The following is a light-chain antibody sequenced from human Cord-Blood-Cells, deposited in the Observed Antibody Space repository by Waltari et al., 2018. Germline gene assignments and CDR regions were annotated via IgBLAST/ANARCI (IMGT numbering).Light chain of an antibody. Sequence: QSALTQPAPVSGSPGPSITLSCSGTSSDVGGYNYVSWYPQHPGKAPKLMIYDVSKRPSGVSNRFSRSKSGNTASLTISGLQAEDEADYYCSSYTSSSTLGVFGGGTKLTVL. CDR1: SSDVGGYNY. V-gene: IGLV2-14*01. CDR3: SSYTSSSTLGV. J-gene: IGLJ3*02. CDR2: DVS.